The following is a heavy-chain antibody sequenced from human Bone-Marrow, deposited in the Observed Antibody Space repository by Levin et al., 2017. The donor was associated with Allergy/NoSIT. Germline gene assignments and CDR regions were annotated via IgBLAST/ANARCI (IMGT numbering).Heavy chain of an antibody. Sequence: GESLKISCRASGYTFTFYGISWVRQAPGQGLEWMGWISPYNGDTNYAQKLQGRVTMTTDTSTNIAYMELRSLRSDDTAVYYCARENAGPSDLWSGDQGFDYWGQGTLVTVSS. D-gene: IGHD3-3*01. CDR1: GYTFTFYG. J-gene: IGHJ4*02. V-gene: IGHV1-18*01. CDR3: ARENAGPSDLWSGDQGFDY. CDR2: ISPYNGDT.